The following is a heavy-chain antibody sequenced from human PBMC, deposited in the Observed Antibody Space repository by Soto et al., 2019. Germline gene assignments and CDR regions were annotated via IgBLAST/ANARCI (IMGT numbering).Heavy chain of an antibody. CDR2: ISGSGDST. CDR1: GFTFSRYA. J-gene: IGHJ2*01. CDR3: AKRTVGWYFDL. D-gene: IGHD4-17*01. V-gene: IGHV3-23*01. Sequence: EVQLLESGGGLVQPGGSLRLSCAASGFTFSRYAMSWVRQAPGKGLEWVSAISGSGDSTYYADSVKGRFTISRDNSTNTQYLQMNSLRAEDTAVYYCAKRTVGWYFDLWGRGTLVTVSS.